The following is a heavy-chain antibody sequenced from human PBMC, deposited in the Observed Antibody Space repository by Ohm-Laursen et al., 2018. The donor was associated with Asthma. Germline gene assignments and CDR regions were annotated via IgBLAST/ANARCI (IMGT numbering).Heavy chain of an antibody. CDR1: GFTFSSYS. Sequence: SLRLSCTASGFTFSSYSMNWVRQAPGKGLEWVSSISSSSSYIYYADSVKGRFTISRDNAKNSLYLQMNSLRAEDTAVYYCARADYSDYYYYGMDVWGQGTTVTVSS. V-gene: IGHV3-21*04. J-gene: IGHJ6*02. D-gene: IGHD2-15*01. CDR3: ARADYSDYYYYGMDV. CDR2: ISSSSSYI.